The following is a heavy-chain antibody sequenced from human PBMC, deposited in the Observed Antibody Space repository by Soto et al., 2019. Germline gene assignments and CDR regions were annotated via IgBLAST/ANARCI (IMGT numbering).Heavy chain of an antibody. CDR1: GFTFSGSA. J-gene: IGHJ4*02. CDR3: TTRLLDGRWLQLEGFFDY. D-gene: IGHD5-12*01. V-gene: IGHV3-73*01. CDR2: IRSKANSYAT. Sequence: QSGGSLRLSCAASGFTFSGSAMHWVRQASGKGLEWVGRIRSKANSYATAYAASVKGRFTISRDDSKNTAYLQMNSLKTEDTAVYYCTTRLLDGRWLQLEGFFDYWGQGTLVTVSS.